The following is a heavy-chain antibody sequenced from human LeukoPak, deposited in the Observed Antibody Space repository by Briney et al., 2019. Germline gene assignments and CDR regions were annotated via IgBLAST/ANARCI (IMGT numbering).Heavy chain of an antibody. J-gene: IGHJ4*02. CDR3: AKDQKPLYGSGSYPDY. CDR2: ISGSCGST. Sequence: GGSLTLSCAASGFTFSSYAMSWLRQAPGKGLEWVSAISGSCGSTYYADSVKGRFTIHSDNSKNTLYLQMNSPRAEDTAVYYSAKDQKPLYGSGSYPDYWGQGTLVTASS. D-gene: IGHD3-10*01. V-gene: IGHV3-23*01. CDR1: GFTFSSYA.